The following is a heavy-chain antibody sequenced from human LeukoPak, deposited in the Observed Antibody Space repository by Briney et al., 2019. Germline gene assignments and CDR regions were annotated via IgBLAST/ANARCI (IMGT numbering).Heavy chain of an antibody. J-gene: IGHJ6*03. V-gene: IGHV3-23*01. D-gene: IGHD1-26*01. CDR1: GFTFSSYA. CDR2: ISGSGGST. CDR3: AKDGMGAPKMSYYYYYYMDV. Sequence: GGSLRLSCAASGFTFSSYAMSWVRQAPGKGLEWVSAISGSGGSTYYADSVKGRFTISRDNSKNTLYLQMNSLRAEDTAVYYCAKDGMGAPKMSYYYYYYMDVWGKGTTVTVSS.